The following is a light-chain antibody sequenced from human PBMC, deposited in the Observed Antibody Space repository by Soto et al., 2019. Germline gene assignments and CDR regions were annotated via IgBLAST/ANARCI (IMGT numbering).Light chain of an antibody. J-gene: IGKJ5*01. CDR1: QTVRTY. CDR2: AAS. CDR3: QQTYSTTIT. V-gene: IGKV1-39*01. Sequence: DIQMTQSPSSLSASVGDRVTIRCRASQTVRTYLNWYQQKPGKAPILLIYAASSLPSAVPPRFTGAGSETDFTLTISSLQPEDFGTYYCQQTYSTTITFGQGTRLE.